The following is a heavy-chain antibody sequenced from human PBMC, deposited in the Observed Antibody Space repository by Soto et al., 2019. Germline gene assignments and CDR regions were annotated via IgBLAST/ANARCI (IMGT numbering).Heavy chain of an antibody. V-gene: IGHV4-39*01. CDR1: GDSISNSRFY. CDR2: IYHTGNA. CDR3: ARHYFDSSDYTTTCFDP. Sequence: SETLSLTCSVSGDSISNSRFYWAWIRQPPGEGLEWIGSIYHTGNAYYNPSLKSRVTIFVDTSKNQFSLKLTSVTAADTALYYCARHYFDSSDYTTTCFDPWGQGTLVTGSS. J-gene: IGHJ5*02. D-gene: IGHD3-22*01.